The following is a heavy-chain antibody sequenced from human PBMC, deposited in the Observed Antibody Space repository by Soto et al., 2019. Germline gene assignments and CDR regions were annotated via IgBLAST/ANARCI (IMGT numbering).Heavy chain of an antibody. CDR3: ARLIAAAGGNRAY. Sequence: QLQLQESGPGLVKPSATLSLTCTVSGGSISTSSYYWGWIRQPPGKGLEWIGSIYYSGSTYYNPSLKSRVTISADTSKNQFSLKLSSVTAADTAVYYCARLIAAAGGNRAYWGQGTLVTVSS. J-gene: IGHJ4*02. D-gene: IGHD6-13*01. CDR1: GGSISTSSYY. V-gene: IGHV4-39*01. CDR2: IYYSGST.